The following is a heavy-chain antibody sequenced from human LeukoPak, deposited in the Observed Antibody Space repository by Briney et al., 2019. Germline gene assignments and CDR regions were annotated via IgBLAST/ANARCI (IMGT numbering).Heavy chain of an antibody. J-gene: IGHJ6*03. CDR2: INHSGST. D-gene: IGHD3-3*01. CDR3: ARETYDFWSGYYKYYYYYYMDV. V-gene: IGHV4-34*01. Sequence: SETLSLTCAVYGGSFSGYYWSWIRQPPGKGLEWIGEINHSGSTNYNPSLKSRVTISVDTSKNQFSLKLSSVTAADTAVYYCARETYDFWSGYYKYYYYYYMDVWGKGTTVTVSS. CDR1: GGSFSGYY.